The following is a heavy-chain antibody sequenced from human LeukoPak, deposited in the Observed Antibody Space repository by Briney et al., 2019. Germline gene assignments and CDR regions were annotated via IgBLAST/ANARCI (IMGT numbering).Heavy chain of an antibody. V-gene: IGHV1-2*02. J-gene: IGHJ6*03. CDR1: GYTFTGYY. D-gene: IGHD6-13*01. CDR2: INPNSGGT. CDR3: ASGGYSSSWYDYYYMDV. Sequence: GASVKVSCKASGYTFTGYYMHWVRQAPGQGLERMGWINPNSGGTNYAQKFQGRVTMTRDTSISTAYMELSRLRSDDTAVYYCASGGYSSSWYDYYYMDVWGKGTTVTVSS.